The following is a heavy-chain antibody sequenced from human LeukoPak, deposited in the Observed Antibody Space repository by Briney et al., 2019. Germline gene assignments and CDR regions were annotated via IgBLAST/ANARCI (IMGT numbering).Heavy chain of an antibody. J-gene: IGHJ4*02. CDR3: ASSAAGIYGY. D-gene: IGHD6-13*01. V-gene: IGHV3-48*03. CDR2: ISSSGSTI. CDR1: GFTFSSYE. Sequence: GGSLRLSCAASGFTFSSYEMNWVRQAPGKGLEWVSYISSSGSTIYYADSVKGRFTISRDNAKNPLYLQMNSLRAEDTAVYYCASSAAGIYGYWGQGTLSPSPQ.